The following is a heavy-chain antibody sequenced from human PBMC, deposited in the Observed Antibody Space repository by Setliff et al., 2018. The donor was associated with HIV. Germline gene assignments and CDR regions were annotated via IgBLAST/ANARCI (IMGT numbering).Heavy chain of an antibody. CDR2: FNHGRST. Sequence: SETLSLTCAVYGGSLSGYYWSWIRQPPGKGLEWIGEFNHGRSTNNNPSLKSRVTISGDTTKNQMSLILTSVTAADTAVYYCARQGFVPLGGHHFDHWGQGTLVTVSS. CDR3: ARQGFVPLGGHHFDH. D-gene: IGHD3-16*01. V-gene: IGHV4-34*01. J-gene: IGHJ4*02. CDR1: GGSLSGYY.